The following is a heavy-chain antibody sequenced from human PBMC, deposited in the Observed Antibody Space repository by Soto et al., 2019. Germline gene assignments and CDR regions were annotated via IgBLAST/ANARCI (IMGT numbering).Heavy chain of an antibody. J-gene: IGHJ4*02. CDR1: GFSLTTSGVG. CDR3: ALHPNYDLGSYSVDY. D-gene: IGHD3-10*01. CDR2: IYWDDDK. V-gene: IGHV2-5*02. Sequence: QITLKESGPTLVIPTQTLTLTCTFSGFSLTTSGVGVGWIRQPPGKALEWLAVIYWDDDKRYSSSLKSRLTIXXHXSXXLPVLTTTTMDPVYTSTYFCALHPNYDLGSYSVDYGGQGTLVPVSA.